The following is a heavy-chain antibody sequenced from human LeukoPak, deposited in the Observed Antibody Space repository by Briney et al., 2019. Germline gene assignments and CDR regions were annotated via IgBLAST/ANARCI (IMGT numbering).Heavy chain of an antibody. D-gene: IGHD3-10*01. CDR1: GFTFSESW. J-gene: IGHJ6*02. V-gene: IGHV3-7*01. CDR3: AKDQRSTYYYGSGSYCMDV. Sequence: GGSLRLSCVVSGFTFSESWMSWVRQAPGKGLGWVASLNLDGSDKYYVDSVKGRFTISRDNSKNTLYLQMNSLRAEDTAVYYCAKDQRSTYYYGSGSYCMDVWGQGTTVTVSS. CDR2: LNLDGSDK.